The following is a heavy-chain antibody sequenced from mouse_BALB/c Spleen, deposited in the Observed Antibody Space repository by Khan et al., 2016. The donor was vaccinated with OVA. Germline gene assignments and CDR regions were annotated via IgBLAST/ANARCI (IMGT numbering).Heavy chain of an antibody. CDR1: GYSFTREYT. V-gene: IGHV3-2*02. Sequence: EVQLQESGPGLVKPSQSLSLTCTVTGYSFTREYTWYWIRQFPGNTLEWMGFISYSGNLRYNPPLNSRISFTRDTSWHQFILQLNSMTSDDTATYVCARNDYYDYDPFPYWGQGTLVTVSA. CDR3: ARNDYYDYDPFPY. J-gene: IGHJ3*01. D-gene: IGHD2-4*01. CDR2: ISYSGNL.